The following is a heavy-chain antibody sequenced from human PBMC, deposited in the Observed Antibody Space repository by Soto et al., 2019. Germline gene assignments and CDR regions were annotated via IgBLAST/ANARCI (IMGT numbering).Heavy chain of an antibody. V-gene: IGHV3-7*01. J-gene: IGHJ6*02. D-gene: IGHD3-3*01. Sequence: EVQLVESGGGLVKPGGSLRLSCAASGFTFSSYWMSWVRQAPGKGLEWVANIKQDGSEKYYVDSVKGRFTISRDNAKNSLYLQMNSLRAEDTAVYYCARSRGITIFGVVIGNYGMDVWGQGTTVTVSS. CDR1: GFTFSSYW. CDR2: IKQDGSEK. CDR3: ARSRGITIFGVVIGNYGMDV.